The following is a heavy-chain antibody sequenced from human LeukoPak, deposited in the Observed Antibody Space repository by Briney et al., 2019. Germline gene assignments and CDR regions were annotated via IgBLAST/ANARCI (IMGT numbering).Heavy chain of an antibody. Sequence: KPSETLSLTCTVSGGSISSYYWSWIRQPPGKGPEWIGHIYGSGSTNYNPSLKSRVTLSVDTSKNQFSLKLSSVTAADTAVYYCAREGTSGTHLNWFDPWGQGTLVTVSS. CDR2: IYGSGST. D-gene: IGHD1-1*01. CDR3: AREGTSGTHLNWFDP. J-gene: IGHJ5*02. V-gene: IGHV4-59*01. CDR1: GGSISSYY.